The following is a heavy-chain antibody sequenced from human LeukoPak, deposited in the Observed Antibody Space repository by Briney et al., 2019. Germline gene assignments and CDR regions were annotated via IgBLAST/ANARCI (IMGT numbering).Heavy chain of an antibody. CDR2: INPSGGST. J-gene: IGHJ4*02. CDR3: ATSPVGALYYFDY. Sequence: ASVKVSCKASGYTFTSYYMHWVRQAPGQGLEWMGIINPSGGSTRYAQKFQGRVTMTEDTSTDTAYMELSSLRSEDTAVYYCATSPVGALYYFDYWGQGTLVTVSS. CDR1: GYTFTSYY. D-gene: IGHD1-26*01. V-gene: IGHV1-46*01.